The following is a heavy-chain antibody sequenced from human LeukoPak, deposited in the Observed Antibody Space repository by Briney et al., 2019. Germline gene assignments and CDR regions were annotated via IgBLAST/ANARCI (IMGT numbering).Heavy chain of an antibody. V-gene: IGHV3-23*01. D-gene: IGHD6-19*01. J-gene: IGHJ5*01. Sequence: GGSLRLSCAASGFSFSFYAMSWLRQPPGKGLEWVSTINANSGTTSYAASVRGRFTISRDNSKNTLYLQVNTLRADDTATYYCAKPVSGGLAVTADWFHPWGQGTLVVVSS. CDR2: INANSGTT. CDR3: AKPVSGGLAVTADWFHP. CDR1: GFSFSFYA.